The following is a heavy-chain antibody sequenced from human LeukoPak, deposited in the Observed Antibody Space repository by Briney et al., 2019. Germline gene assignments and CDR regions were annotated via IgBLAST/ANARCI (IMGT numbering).Heavy chain of an antibody. Sequence: PGGSLRLSCAASGFAFNDYWMNWVRQVPGKGLMWVARINSDGTRTTYADPAKGRFTVSRDNAKNTLYLQMNSLKADDTAVYYCARDRSRWSIAPDADVWGQGTTVTVSS. J-gene: IGHJ6*02. CDR2: INSDGTRT. CDR1: GFAFNDYW. CDR3: ARDRSRWSIAPDADV. V-gene: IGHV3-74*01. D-gene: IGHD2-15*01.